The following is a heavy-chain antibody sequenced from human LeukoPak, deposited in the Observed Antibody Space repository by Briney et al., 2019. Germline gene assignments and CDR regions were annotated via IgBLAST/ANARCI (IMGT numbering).Heavy chain of an antibody. CDR1: GGSFSGYY. V-gene: IGHV4-34*01. D-gene: IGHD6-13*01. CDR2: INHSGST. Sequence: NASETLSLTCAVYGGSFSGYYWSWIRQPPGKGLEWIGEINHSGSTNYNPSLKSRVTIPVDTSKNQFSLKLSSVTAADTAVYYCARVGAAAGTGGWFDPWGQGTLVTVSS. CDR3: ARVGAAAGTGGWFDP. J-gene: IGHJ5*02.